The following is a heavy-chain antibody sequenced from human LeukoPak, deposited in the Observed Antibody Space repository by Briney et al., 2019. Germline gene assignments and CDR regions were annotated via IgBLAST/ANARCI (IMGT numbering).Heavy chain of an antibody. Sequence: PSETLSLTCTVSGGSISSYYWSWIRQPAGKGLEWIGRIYTSGSTNYNPSLKSRVTMSVDTSKNQFPLKLSSVTAADTAVYYCARAPHYYDSSGYRKPYNYWGQGTLVTVSS. CDR3: ARAPHYYDSSGYRKPYNY. J-gene: IGHJ4*02. D-gene: IGHD3-22*01. CDR1: GGSISSYY. CDR2: IYTSGST. V-gene: IGHV4-4*07.